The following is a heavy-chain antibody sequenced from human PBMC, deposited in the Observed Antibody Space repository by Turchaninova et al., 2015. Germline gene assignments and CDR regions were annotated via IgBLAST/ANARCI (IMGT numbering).Heavy chain of an antibody. D-gene: IGHD3-16*02. Sequence: EVQLVESGGGLVQPGGSLRLSCAASGFTFSDSWTLWVRRAPGKGLVWVARINSDGSSAYYADSVKGRFTISRDNAKNTLYLQMNSLRAEDTAVYFCAREGMGYRVDYWGQGTLVTVSS. CDR3: AREGMGYRVDY. J-gene: IGHJ4*02. V-gene: IGHV3-74*01. CDR2: INSDGSSA. CDR1: GFTFSDSW.